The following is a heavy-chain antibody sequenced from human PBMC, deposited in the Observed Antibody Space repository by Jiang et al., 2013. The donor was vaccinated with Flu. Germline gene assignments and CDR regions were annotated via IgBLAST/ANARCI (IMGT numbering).Heavy chain of an antibody. CDR3: ARVHYGDYAHFDY. CDR2: INAGNGNT. D-gene: IGHD4-17*01. V-gene: IGHV1-3*01. CDR1: FTSYA. Sequence: FTSYAMHWVRQAPGQRLEWMGWINAGNGNTKYSQKFQGRVTITRDTSASTAYMELSSLRSEDTAVYYCARVHYGDYAHFDYWGQGTLVTVSS. J-gene: IGHJ4*02.